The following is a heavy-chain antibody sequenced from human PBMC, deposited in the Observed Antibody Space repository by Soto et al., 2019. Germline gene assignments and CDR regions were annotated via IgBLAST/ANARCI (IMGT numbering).Heavy chain of an antibody. CDR2: TYYSGRI. CDR3: ATRITVFGLLIPPFDP. D-gene: IGHD3-3*01. Sequence: PSETLSLTCTVSGRAISSSDHYWGWIRQSPGQGLQWLGTTYYSGRIDYNPSLKSRVTISVDTSKNQFSLRLSSVTAADTAIYYCATRITVFGLLIPPFDPWGQGTQVTVSS. CDR1: GRAISSSDHY. V-gene: IGHV4-39*01. J-gene: IGHJ5*02.